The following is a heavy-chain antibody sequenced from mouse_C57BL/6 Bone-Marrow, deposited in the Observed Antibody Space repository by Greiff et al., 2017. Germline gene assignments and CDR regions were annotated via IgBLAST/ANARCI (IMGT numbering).Heavy chain of an antibody. Sequence: EVQLVESGPGLVKPSQSLSLTCSVTGYSITSGYYWNWIRQFPGNKLEWMGYISYDGSNNYNPSLKNRISITRDTSKNQFFLKLNSVTTEDTATYYCARVTTVVARYAMDYWGQGTSVTVSS. J-gene: IGHJ4*01. CDR1: GYSITSGYY. CDR2: ISYDGSN. CDR3: ARVTTVVARYAMDY. D-gene: IGHD1-1*01. V-gene: IGHV3-6*01.